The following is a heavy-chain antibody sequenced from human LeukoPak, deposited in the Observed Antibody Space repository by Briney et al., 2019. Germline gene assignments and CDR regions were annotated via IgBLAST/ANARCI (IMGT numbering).Heavy chain of an antibody. J-gene: IGHJ4*02. D-gene: IGHD1-26*01. V-gene: IGHV3-48*04. CDR1: GFTFSSYS. Sequence: PGGSLRLSCAASGFTFSSYSMNWVRQAPGKGLEWVSYISSSSSTIYYADSVKGRFTISRDNSRDTVYLQMNSLRADDTAVYFCAKDEEGGSRGGPFDYWGQGTLVTVSS. CDR2: ISSSSSTI. CDR3: AKDEEGGSRGGPFDY.